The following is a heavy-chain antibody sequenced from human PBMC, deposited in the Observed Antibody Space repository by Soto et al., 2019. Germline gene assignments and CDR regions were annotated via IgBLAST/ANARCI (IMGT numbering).Heavy chain of an antibody. CDR1: GGSISSFY. CDR2: IYSSGTT. CDR3: ARDHFGVKGYYYYGMDV. J-gene: IGHJ6*02. V-gene: IGHV4-4*07. Sequence: SETLSLTCAVSGGSISSFYWTWMRQSAGKGLEWIGRIYSSGTTNYNPSLKGRVTISVDTSKNQFSLKLSSVTAADTAVYYCARDHFGVKGYYYYGMDVWGQGTTVTVSS. D-gene: IGHD3-3*01.